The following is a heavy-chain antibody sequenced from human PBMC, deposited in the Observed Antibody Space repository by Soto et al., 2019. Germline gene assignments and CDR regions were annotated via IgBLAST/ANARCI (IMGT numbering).Heavy chain of an antibody. CDR2: IVVGSGNT. D-gene: IGHD3-22*01. CDR3: AAGPYYYDSSGYHDAFDI. Sequence: SVKVSCKASGFTFTSSAVQWVRQARGQRLEWIGWIVVGSGNTNYAQKFQERVTITRDMSTSTAYMELSSLRSEDTAVYYCAAGPYYYDSSGYHDAFDIWGQGTMVTVSS. J-gene: IGHJ3*02. V-gene: IGHV1-58*01. CDR1: GFTFTSSA.